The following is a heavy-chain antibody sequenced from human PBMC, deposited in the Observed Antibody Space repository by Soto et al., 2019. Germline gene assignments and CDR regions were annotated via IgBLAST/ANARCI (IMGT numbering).Heavy chain of an antibody. CDR2: IATYNSNK. V-gene: IGHV1-18*01. CDR1: GDTFTNFG. Sequence: HLVQSGPEVKKPGASVTVSCNTSGDTFTNFGLSWVRQAPGQGLEWMGWIATYNSNKNYAQKFQGRLTLTTDTSTSTGYMELKSLEYDDTAVYYFARVLRGVVNWFDPWGQGTLVTVSS. J-gene: IGHJ5*02. D-gene: IGHD3-10*01. CDR3: ARVLRGVVNWFDP.